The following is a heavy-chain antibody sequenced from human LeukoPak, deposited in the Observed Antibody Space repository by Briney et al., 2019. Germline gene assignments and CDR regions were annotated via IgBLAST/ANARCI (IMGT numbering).Heavy chain of an antibody. CDR2: ISSSGSTI. J-gene: IGHJ4*02. V-gene: IGHV3-48*03. Sequence: GSLRLSCAASGFTFSSYEMNWVRQAPGKGLEWVSYISSSGSTIYYADSVKGRFTISRDNAKNSLYLQMNSLRAEDTAVYYCAGSPVLLWFGELTKVDYWGQGTLVTVSS. CDR1: GFTFSSYE. D-gene: IGHD3-10*01. CDR3: AGSPVLLWFGELTKVDY.